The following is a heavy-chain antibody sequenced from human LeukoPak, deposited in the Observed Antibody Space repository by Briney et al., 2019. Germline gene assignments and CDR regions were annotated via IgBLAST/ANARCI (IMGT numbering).Heavy chain of an antibody. V-gene: IGHV2-5*02. D-gene: IGHD6-13*01. CDR2: IYWDDDK. CDR3: AYRPTQDHISWYPNWFDP. Sequence: SGPTLVNPTQTLTLTCTFSGFSLTTGVGVGWIRQPPGKALEWLALIYWDDDKRYSPSLKSRLTITKDTSKNQVVLTMTNMDPVDTATYYCAYRPTQDHISWYPNWFDPWGQGTLVIVSS. J-gene: IGHJ5*02. CDR1: GFSLTTGVG.